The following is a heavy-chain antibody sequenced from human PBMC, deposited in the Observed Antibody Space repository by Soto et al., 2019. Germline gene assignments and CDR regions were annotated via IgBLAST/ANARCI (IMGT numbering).Heavy chain of an antibody. CDR2: INPNSGGT. J-gene: IGHJ6*02. V-gene: IGHV1-2*02. CDR3: ARDWVAVADSYYYYGMDV. D-gene: IGHD6-19*01. CDR1: GYTFTGYY. Sequence: ASVKVSCKASGYTFTGYYMHWVRQAPGQGLEWMGWINPNSGGTNYAQKFQGRVTMTRDTSISTAYMELSRLRSDDTAVYYCARDWVAVADSYYYYGMDVWGQGTKVTVSS.